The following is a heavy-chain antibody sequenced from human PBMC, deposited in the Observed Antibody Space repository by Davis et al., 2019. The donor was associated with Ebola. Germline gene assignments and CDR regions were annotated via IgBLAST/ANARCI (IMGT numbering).Heavy chain of an antibody. V-gene: IGHV3-23*01. CDR3: AKDTSNVWFDV. D-gene: IGHD6-19*01. Sequence: PGGSLRLSCAASGFIFRSYVMSWVRQAPGKGLEWVSTLGTSADTYYADSVKGRFTISRDNSKNTLHLQMNSLRVEDTAIYYCAKDTSNVWFDVWGQGTMVTVSS. CDR2: LGTSADT. CDR1: GFIFRSYV. J-gene: IGHJ3*01.